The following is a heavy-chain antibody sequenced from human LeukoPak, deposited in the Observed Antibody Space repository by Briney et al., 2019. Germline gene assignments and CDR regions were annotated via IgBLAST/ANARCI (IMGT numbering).Heavy chain of an antibody. D-gene: IGHD3-10*01. J-gene: IGHJ6*03. V-gene: IGHV1-2*02. CDR1: GYTFTSYA. Sequence: ASVKVSCKASGYTFTSYAMNWVRQAPGQGLEWMGWINPNSGGTNYAQKFQGRVTMTRDTSISTAYMELSRLRSDDTAVYYCAGDHEPMGVYYYYMDVWGKGTTVTISS. CDR3: AGDHEPMGVYYYYMDV. CDR2: INPNSGGT.